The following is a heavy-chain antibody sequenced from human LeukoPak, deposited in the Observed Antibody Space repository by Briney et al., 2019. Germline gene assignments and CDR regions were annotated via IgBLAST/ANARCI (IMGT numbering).Heavy chain of an antibody. D-gene: IGHD3-3*01. CDR2: INPNSDGT. CDR3: ARDYDFWSGYYWNTFDY. J-gene: IGHJ4*02. Sequence: ASVKVSCKASGYTFTGYYMHWVRQAPGQGLEWMGWINPNSDGTNYAQKFQGRVTMTRDTSISTAYMELSRLRSDDTAVYYCARDYDFWSGYYWNTFDYWGQGTLVTVSS. V-gene: IGHV1-2*02. CDR1: GYTFTGYY.